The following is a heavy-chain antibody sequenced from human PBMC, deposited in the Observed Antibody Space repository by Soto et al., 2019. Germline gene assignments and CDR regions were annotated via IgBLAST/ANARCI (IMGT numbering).Heavy chain of an antibody. Sequence: QVQLVQSGAEVKKPASSVKVSCKAPGGTFSTYAISWVRQAPGQGLEWMGGIIPMFGTANYPQRFQNRVTIPADESTNTVYMELSSLRSEDTAVYFCASGIQLWLRRINNGYSGWGQGTLVTVSS. J-gene: IGHJ4*02. CDR2: IIPMFGTA. V-gene: IGHV1-69*12. CDR1: GGTFSTYA. CDR3: ASGIQLWLRRINNGYSG. D-gene: IGHD5-18*01.